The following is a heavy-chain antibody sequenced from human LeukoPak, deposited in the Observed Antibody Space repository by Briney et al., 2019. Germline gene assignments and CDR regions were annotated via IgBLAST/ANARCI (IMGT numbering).Heavy chain of an antibody. CDR3: TSPAGNDY. V-gene: IGHV3-21*01. CDR2: ITSSTSYT. J-gene: IGHJ4*02. Sequence: KTGGSLRLSCAASGFTFSSSNMNWVRQAPGKGLEWVSSITSSTSYTYYADSVKGRFTISRDNAKNSLYLQMNSLRAEDTALYYCTSPAGNDYWGQGTLVTVSS. D-gene: IGHD2-2*01. CDR1: GFTFSSSN.